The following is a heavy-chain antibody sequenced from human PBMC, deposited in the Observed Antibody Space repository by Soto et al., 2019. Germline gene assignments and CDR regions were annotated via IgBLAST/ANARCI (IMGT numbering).Heavy chain of an antibody. CDR3: AKDGANWGRYFDY. J-gene: IGHJ4*02. CDR1: GFTFSSYA. D-gene: IGHD7-27*01. Sequence: HPGGSLRLSCAASGFTFSSYAMSWVRQAPGKGLEWVSAISGSGGSTYYADSVKGRFTISRDNSKNTLYLRVNSLRAEDTAVYYCAKDGANWGRYFDYWGQGTLVTVSS. V-gene: IGHV3-23*01. CDR2: ISGSGGST.